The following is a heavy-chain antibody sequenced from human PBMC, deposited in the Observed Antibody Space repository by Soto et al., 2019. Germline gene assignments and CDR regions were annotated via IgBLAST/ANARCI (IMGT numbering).Heavy chain of an antibody. CDR3: ARENYGETAFDI. V-gene: IGHV4-59*01. J-gene: IGHJ3*02. Sequence: QVQLQESGPGLVKPSETLSLTCTVSGGSISSYYWSWIRQPPGKGLEWIGYIYYSGSTNYNPSLKSRVTIAVDTSKNQFSLKLSSETAADTAVYYCARENYGETAFDIWGQGTMVTVSS. D-gene: IGHD4-17*01. CDR1: GGSISSYY. CDR2: IYYSGST.